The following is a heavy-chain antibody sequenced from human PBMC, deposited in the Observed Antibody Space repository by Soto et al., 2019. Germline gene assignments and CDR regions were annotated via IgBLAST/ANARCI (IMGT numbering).Heavy chain of an antibody. Sequence: PSETLSLTCAVYGGSFSGYYWSWIRQPPGKGLEWIEEINHSGSTNYNPPLKSRVTISVDTSKNQFSLKLSSVTAADTAVYYCGRRVKRYYYGMDVWGQGTTVTVSS. V-gene: IGHV4-34*01. CDR3: GRRVKRYYYGMDV. CDR1: GGSFSGYY. CDR2: INHSGST. J-gene: IGHJ6*02.